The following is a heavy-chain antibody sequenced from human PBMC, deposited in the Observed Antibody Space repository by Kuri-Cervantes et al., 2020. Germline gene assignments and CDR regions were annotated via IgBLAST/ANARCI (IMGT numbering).Heavy chain of an antibody. V-gene: IGHV4-4*02. CDR3: ARVYVWGSYRSDY. Sequence: SETLSLTCAVSGGSISSSNWWSWVRQPPGKGLEWIGEIYHSGSTNYNPSLKSRVTISVDKSKNQFSLKLSSVTAADTAVYYCARVYVWGSYRSDYWGQGTLVTVSS. CDR1: GGSISSSNW. D-gene: IGHD3-16*02. CDR2: IYHSGST. J-gene: IGHJ4*02.